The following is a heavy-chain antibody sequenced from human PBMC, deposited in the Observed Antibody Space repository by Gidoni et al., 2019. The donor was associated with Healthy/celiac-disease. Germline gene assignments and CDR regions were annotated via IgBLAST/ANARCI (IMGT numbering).Heavy chain of an antibody. CDR3: AKGGTTDLPFDP. Sequence: EVQLLESGGGLVQPGGSLRLSCAASGFTFSSYAMSWVRQAQGKGLAWVSAISGSGGSTYYADAVKGRFTISRDNSKNTLYLEMNSRRAEDTAVYYCAKGGTTDLPFDPWGQGTLVTVSS. J-gene: IGHJ5*02. CDR1: GFTFSSYA. V-gene: IGHV3-23*01. D-gene: IGHD4-17*01. CDR2: ISGSGGST.